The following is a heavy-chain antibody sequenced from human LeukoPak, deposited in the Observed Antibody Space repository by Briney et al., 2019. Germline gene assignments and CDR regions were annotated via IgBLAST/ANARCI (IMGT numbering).Heavy chain of an antibody. J-gene: IGHJ5*02. Sequence: GESLKISCKGSGYSFTSYWIGWVRQMRGKGLEWMGIIYPGDSDTRYSPSFQGQVTISADKSISTAYLQWSSLKASDTAMYYCARLSGGIAVAGTEESDPWGQGTLVTVSS. D-gene: IGHD6-19*01. CDR3: ARLSGGIAVAGTEESDP. CDR2: IYPGDSDT. V-gene: IGHV5-51*01. CDR1: GYSFTSYW.